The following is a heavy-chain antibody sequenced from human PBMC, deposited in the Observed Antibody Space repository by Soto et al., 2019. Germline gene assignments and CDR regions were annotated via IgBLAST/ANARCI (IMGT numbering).Heavy chain of an antibody. V-gene: IGHV4-39*01. D-gene: IGHD3-22*01. CDR1: GASISTTSYY. CDR3: ARRPYFFDSGGFYYGWFDP. CDR2: IFCSGKT. Sequence: QLQLQESGPGLVKPSETLSLTCTVSGASISTTSYYWAWIRQPPGKGLEWIGSIFCSGKTYYNPSLKSRVTISVDTSKNQFSLRLSSVTAADTAVYYCARRPYFFDSGGFYYGWFDPWGQGTLVTVSS. J-gene: IGHJ5*02.